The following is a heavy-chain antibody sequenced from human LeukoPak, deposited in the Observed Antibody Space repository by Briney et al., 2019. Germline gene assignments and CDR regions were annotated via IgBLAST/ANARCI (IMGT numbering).Heavy chain of an antibody. D-gene: IGHD1-26*01. CDR2: MNPNSGNT. J-gene: IGHJ6*02. CDR3: ARAAVKWIPSYYYYYYGMDA. Sequence: ASVKVSCKASGYTFTSYDINWVRQATGQGLEWMGWMNPNSGNTGYAQKFQGRVTMTRNTSISTAYMELSSLRSEDTAVYYCARAAVKWIPSYYYYYYGMDAWGQGTTVTVSS. V-gene: IGHV1-8*01. CDR1: GYTFTSYD.